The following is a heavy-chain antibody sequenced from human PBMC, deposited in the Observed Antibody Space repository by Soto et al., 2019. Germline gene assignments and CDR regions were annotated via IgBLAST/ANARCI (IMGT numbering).Heavy chain of an antibody. CDR3: AKDRGIVEGATPPVVYFDY. D-gene: IGHD1-26*01. CDR1: GFTFSSYA. V-gene: IGHV3-30-3*01. CDR2: ISYDGSNK. J-gene: IGHJ4*02. Sequence: GGSLRFSCAASGFTFSSYAMHWVRQAPGKGLEWVAVISYDGSNKYYADSVKGRFTISRDNSKNTLYLQMNSLRAEDTAVYYCAKDRGIVEGATPPVVYFDYWGQGTLVTVSS.